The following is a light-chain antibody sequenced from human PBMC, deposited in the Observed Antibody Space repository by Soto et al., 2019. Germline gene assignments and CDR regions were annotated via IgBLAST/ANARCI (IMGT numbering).Light chain of an antibody. CDR3: QQYSHWSRT. CDR1: QSVRSN. V-gene: IGKV3-15*01. Sequence: EIVMTQSPATLSVSPGGRATLSCRASQSVRSNLAWYQQRPGQAPRLLIYGASTVATGIPARFSGSGSGTEFTFIITGLQSEDLAVYYCQQYSHWSRTFGQGTKVEIK. CDR2: GAS. J-gene: IGKJ1*01.